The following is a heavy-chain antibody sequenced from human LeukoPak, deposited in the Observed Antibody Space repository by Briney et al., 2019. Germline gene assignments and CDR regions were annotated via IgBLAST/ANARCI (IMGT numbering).Heavy chain of an antibody. D-gene: IGHD3-10*01. CDR3: ARESSGSYWFDP. CDR1: GGSISSGDYY. CDR2: IYYSGGT. V-gene: IGHV4-30-4*01. Sequence: SETLSLTCTVSGGSISSGDYYWSWIRQPPGKGLEWIGYIYYSGGTYYNPSLKSRVTISVDTSKNQFSLKLSSVTAADTAVYYCARESSGSYWFDPWGQGTLVTVSS. J-gene: IGHJ5*02.